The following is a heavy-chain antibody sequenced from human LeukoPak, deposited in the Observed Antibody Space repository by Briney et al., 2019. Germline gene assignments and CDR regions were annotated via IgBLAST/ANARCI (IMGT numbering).Heavy chain of an antibody. CDR3: AKDFEEYYGSGSYYFGY. J-gene: IGHJ4*02. CDR1: GFTFRSYA. Sequence: GGSLRLSCAASGFTFRSYAMSWVRQAPGKGLEWVSGISGSGRATYYADSVKGRFTISRDNSKNTLYLQMNSLGAEDTAVYHCAKDFEEYYGSGSYYFGYWGEGTLVTVSS. CDR2: ISGSGRAT. D-gene: IGHD3-10*01. V-gene: IGHV3-23*01.